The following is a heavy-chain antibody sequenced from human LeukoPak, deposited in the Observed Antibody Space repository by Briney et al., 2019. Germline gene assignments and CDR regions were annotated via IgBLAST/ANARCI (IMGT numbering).Heavy chain of an antibody. CDR3: AKVVGGVGLGIAAAGTHFDY. V-gene: IGHV3-30*02. Sequence: PGRSLRLSCSASGFTFSRYGMHWLRQGPGKGLEWVAFIRYDGSNKYYADSVKGRFTISRDNSKNTLYLQMNSLRAEDTAVYYCAKVVGGVGLGIAAAGTHFDYWGQGTLVTVSS. CDR2: IRYDGSNK. D-gene: IGHD6-13*01. CDR1: GFTFSRYG. J-gene: IGHJ4*02.